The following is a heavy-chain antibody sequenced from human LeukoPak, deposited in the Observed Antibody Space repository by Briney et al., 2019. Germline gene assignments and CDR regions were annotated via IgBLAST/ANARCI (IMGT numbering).Heavy chain of an antibody. CDR3: AKGVGLGGMDV. V-gene: IGHV3-30*02. Sequence: SVKGRFTISRDNSKNTVYLQMSSLRTEDTAVYYCAKGVGLGGMDVWGQGTTVIVSS. J-gene: IGHJ6*02. D-gene: IGHD1-26*01.